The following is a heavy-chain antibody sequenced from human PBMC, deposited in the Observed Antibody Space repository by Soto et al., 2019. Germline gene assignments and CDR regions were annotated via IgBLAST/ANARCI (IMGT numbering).Heavy chain of an antibody. V-gene: IGHV1-69*13. D-gene: IGHD1-26*01. Sequence: VASVKVSCKASGGVFRNYAINWVRQAPGQGLEWMGGIIPVFGTADYPQKFQGRVTITADESTTTAYMELTSLKTEDTAVYFCARDRWGSYSFDSWGQGTLVTVSS. CDR2: IIPVFGTA. CDR3: ARDRWGSYSFDS. CDR1: GGVFRNYA. J-gene: IGHJ5*01.